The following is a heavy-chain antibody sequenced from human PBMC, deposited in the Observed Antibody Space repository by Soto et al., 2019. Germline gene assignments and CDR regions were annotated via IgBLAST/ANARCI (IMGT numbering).Heavy chain of an antibody. J-gene: IGHJ4*01. CDR1: GGSITTSVL. V-gene: IGHV4-4*02. Sequence: VQLTESGPGLVRPSGTLSLTCDVSGGSITTSVLWTWVRQFPGRGLEWIGEIAYDGHTNYNPSLSCRVDMPVDRSNSQFSVNVASVNAAVTGVYSCAGGRVYYYWCDRTIVTVAS. CDR2: IAYDGHT. D-gene: IGHD2-15*01. CDR3: AGGRVYYY.